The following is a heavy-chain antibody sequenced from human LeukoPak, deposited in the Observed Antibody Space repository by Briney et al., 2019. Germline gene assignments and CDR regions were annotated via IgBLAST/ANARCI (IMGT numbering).Heavy chain of an antibody. CDR3: TRHSAAAPDY. D-gene: IGHD2-2*01. J-gene: IGHJ4*02. Sequence: GGSLRLSCAASGFTFSGSAMHWVRQASGKGLEWVCRIRSKTNSYATAYAASVKGRFTLSRDDSKNTAYLQMNSLKTEDTAVYYCTRHSAAAPDYWGQGTLVTVSS. V-gene: IGHV3-73*01. CDR2: IRSKTNSYAT. CDR1: GFTFSGSA.